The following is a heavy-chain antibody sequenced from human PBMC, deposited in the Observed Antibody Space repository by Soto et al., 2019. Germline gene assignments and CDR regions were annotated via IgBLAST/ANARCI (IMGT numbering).Heavy chain of an antibody. J-gene: IGHJ4*02. D-gene: IGHD2-15*01. CDR1: GFRLSSYA. CDR3: AKDRRDGDFMHILVVDF. Sequence: GGSLRLSCATSGFRLSSYAMHWVRQAPGKGLEWVALMSYDESKKYYADSVKGRFTISRDTSKNTLVLEMNNLRVEDTAVYYCAKDRRDGDFMHILVVDFWGQGALVTVAS. CDR2: MSYDESKK. V-gene: IGHV3-30*18.